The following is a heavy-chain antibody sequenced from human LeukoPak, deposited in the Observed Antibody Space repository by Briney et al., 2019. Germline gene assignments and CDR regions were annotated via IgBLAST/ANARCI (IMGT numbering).Heavy chain of an antibody. V-gene: IGHV3-23*01. Sequence: GGSLRLSCAASGLTFSSYAMSWVRQAPGKGLEWVSAISGSGGSTYYADSVKGRFTISRDNSKNTLYLQMNSLRAEDTAVYYCAKVSLLWFGEFLWGQGTLVTVSS. CDR3: AKVSLLWFGEFL. CDR2: ISGSGGST. J-gene: IGHJ4*02. D-gene: IGHD3-10*01. CDR1: GLTFSSYA.